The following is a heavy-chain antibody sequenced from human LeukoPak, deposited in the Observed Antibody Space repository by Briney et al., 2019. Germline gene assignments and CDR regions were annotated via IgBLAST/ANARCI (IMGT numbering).Heavy chain of an antibody. Sequence: PGGSLRFSCAASGFTFSSYAMSWVRQAPGKGLEWVSAISGSGGSTYYADSVKGRFTISRDNSKNTLYLQMNSLRAEDTAVYYCAKSHYDYVWGSPDSVNWFDPWGQGTLVTVSS. D-gene: IGHD3-16*01. V-gene: IGHV3-23*01. J-gene: IGHJ5*02. CDR3: AKSHYDYVWGSPDSVNWFDP. CDR1: GFTFSSYA. CDR2: ISGSGGST.